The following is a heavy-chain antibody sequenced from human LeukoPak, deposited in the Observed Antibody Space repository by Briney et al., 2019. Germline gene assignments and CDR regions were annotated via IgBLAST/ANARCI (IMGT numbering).Heavy chain of an antibody. CDR1: GFTFNEFG. J-gene: IGHJ4*02. CDR2: IWYDGSNK. D-gene: IGHD6-13*01. Sequence: GGSLRLSCAASGFTFNEFGVHWVRQAPGQGLEWVALIWYDGSNKYYADSVKGQFTISRDNGKNSLYLQMNSLRVEDTAVYYCARDSRGSSWFFDYWGQGALVTVSS. CDR3: ARDSRGSSWFFDY. V-gene: IGHV3-33*01.